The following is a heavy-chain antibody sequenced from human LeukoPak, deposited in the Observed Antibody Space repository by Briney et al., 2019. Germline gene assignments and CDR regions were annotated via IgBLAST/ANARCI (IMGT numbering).Heavy chain of an antibody. D-gene: IGHD6-19*01. CDR3: ARDTSQSSAPGYYYYYMDV. J-gene: IGHJ6*03. CDR1: GGSISSYY. Sequence: PSETLSLTCTVSGGSISSYYWSWIRQPPGKGLEWIGYIYYSGSTNYNPSLKSRVTMSVDTSKNQFSLKLSSVTAADTAVYYCARDTSQSSAPGYYYYYMDVWGKGTTVTISS. CDR2: IYYSGST. V-gene: IGHV4-59*12.